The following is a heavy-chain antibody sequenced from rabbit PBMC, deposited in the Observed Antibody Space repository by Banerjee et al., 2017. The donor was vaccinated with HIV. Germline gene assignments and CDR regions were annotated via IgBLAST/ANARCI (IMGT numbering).Heavy chain of an antibody. CDR3: ARDLAGVIGWNFGL. CDR2: IYAGSSAVT. Sequence: LEESGGDLVKPGASLTLTCTASGFSFSSSYYMCWVRQAPGKGLEWIACIYAGSSAVTYYANWAKGRFTISKTSSTTVTLQMTSLTAADTATYFCARDLAGVIGWNFGLWGPGTLVTVS. D-gene: IGHD4-1*01. CDR1: GFSFSSSYY. V-gene: IGHV1S40*01. J-gene: IGHJ4*01.